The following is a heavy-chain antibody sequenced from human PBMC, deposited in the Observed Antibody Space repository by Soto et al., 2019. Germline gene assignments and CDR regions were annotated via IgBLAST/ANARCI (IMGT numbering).Heavy chain of an antibody. J-gene: IGHJ4*02. D-gene: IGHD6-6*01. CDR1: GFTFSSYA. CDR3: AKRSSSSTFDS. Sequence: EVQLLESGGCLVQPGESLRLSCAASGFTFSSYAMSWGRQAPGKGLEWVSVISGSDDSTYYADSVKGRFTISRDNSKNTLYLQMNSLRAEDTAVYYCAKRSSSSTFDSWGQGTLVTVSS. V-gene: IGHV3-23*01. CDR2: ISGSDDST.